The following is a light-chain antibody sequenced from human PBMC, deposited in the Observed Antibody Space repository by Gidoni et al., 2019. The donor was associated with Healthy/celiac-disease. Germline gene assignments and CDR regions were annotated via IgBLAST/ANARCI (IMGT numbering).Light chain of an antibody. CDR2: EGS. J-gene: IGLJ3*02. CDR1: SSDVGSYTL. V-gene: IGLV2-23*01. CDR3: CSYAGSSSWV. Sequence: QSALTQPASVSGSPGQSITISCPGTSSDVGSYTLVSWYQQHPGKAPNLMIYEGSKRPSGVSNRFSGSKSGNTASLTISGLQAEDEADYYCCSYAGSSSWVFGGGTKLTVL.